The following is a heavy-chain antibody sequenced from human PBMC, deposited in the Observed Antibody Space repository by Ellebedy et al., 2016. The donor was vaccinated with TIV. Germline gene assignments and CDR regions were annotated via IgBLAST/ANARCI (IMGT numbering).Heavy chain of an antibody. CDR2: ISYDGSNK. CDR3: ARDSRRYCSSTSCYFYAFDI. Sequence: GGSLRLSXAASGFTFSSYAMHWVRQAPGKGLEWVAVISYDGSNKYYADSVKGRFTISRDNSKNTLYLQMNSLRAEDTAVYYCARDSRRYCSSTSCYFYAFDIWGQGTMVTVSS. V-gene: IGHV3-30-3*01. D-gene: IGHD2-2*01. J-gene: IGHJ3*02. CDR1: GFTFSSYA.